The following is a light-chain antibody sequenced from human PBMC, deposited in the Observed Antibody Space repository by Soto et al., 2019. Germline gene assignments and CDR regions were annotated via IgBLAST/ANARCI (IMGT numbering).Light chain of an antibody. J-gene: IGKJ4*01. Sequence: DIVMTQSPATLSESPGERVTLSCRASQSISSNLAWYQQKPGQPPRLLIYDATSRATGIPSRFSGSGSGTDVTLTIISLQSEDFAFYFCQQYHDWPPLTFGGGTKV. V-gene: IGKV3D-15*01. CDR1: QSISSN. CDR3: QQYHDWPPLT. CDR2: DAT.